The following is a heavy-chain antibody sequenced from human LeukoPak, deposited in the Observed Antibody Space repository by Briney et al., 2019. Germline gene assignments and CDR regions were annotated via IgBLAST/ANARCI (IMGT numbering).Heavy chain of an antibody. Sequence: PSETLSLTCTVSGGSISSSSYYWGWIRQPPGKGLEWIGSIYYSGSTYYNSSLKSRVTISVDTSKNQFSLKLSSVTAADTAVYYCASGFGFGELFSPHFDYWGQGTLVTVSS. V-gene: IGHV4-39*07. D-gene: IGHD3-10*01. CDR1: GGSISSSSYY. CDR2: IYYSGST. J-gene: IGHJ4*02. CDR3: ASGFGFGELFSPHFDY.